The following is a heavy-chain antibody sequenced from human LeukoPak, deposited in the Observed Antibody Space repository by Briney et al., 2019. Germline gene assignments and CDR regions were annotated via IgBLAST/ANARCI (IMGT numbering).Heavy chain of an antibody. V-gene: IGHV1-46*03. J-gene: IGHJ3*02. Sequence: ASVKVSCKAPGYTFTSYYMHWVRQAPGQGLEWMGIINPSGGSTSYAQKFQGRVTMTRDTSTSTVYMELSSLRSEDTAVYYCARAQQLVFGAFDIWGQGTMVTVSS. CDR3: ARAQQLVFGAFDI. CDR2: INPSGGST. D-gene: IGHD6-13*01. CDR1: GYTFTSYY.